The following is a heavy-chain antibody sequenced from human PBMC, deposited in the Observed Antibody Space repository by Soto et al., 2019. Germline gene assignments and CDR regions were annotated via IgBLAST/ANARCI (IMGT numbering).Heavy chain of an antibody. CDR1: GGSIKSYW. D-gene: IGHD2-21*01. CDR3: ARDIASYAYGEGY. V-gene: IGHV4-4*07. J-gene: IGHJ4*02. Sequence: PSETLSLTCTVSGGSIKSYWLSWIRQPAGKGLEWIGRVYSSGTTDYNPSLNSRATMSVETSKNQFSLKLSSVTAADTAVYYCARDIASYAYGEGYWGQGIQVTVSS. CDR2: VYSSGTT.